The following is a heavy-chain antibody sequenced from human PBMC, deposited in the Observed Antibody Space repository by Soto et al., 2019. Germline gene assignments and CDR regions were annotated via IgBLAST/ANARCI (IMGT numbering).Heavy chain of an antibody. CDR3: AKDQALSYSSSWSGDYFDY. J-gene: IGHJ4*02. CDR2: ISGSGGST. Sequence: GGSLRLSCAASGFTFSSYAMSWVRQAPGKGLEWVSAISGSGGSTYYADSVKGRFTISRDNSKNTLYLQMNSLRAEDTAVYHCAKDQALSYSSSWSGDYFDYWGQGTLVTVSS. D-gene: IGHD6-13*01. V-gene: IGHV3-23*01. CDR1: GFTFSSYA.